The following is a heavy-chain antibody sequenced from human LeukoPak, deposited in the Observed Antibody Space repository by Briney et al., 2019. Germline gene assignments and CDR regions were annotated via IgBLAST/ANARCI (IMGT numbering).Heavy chain of an antibody. J-gene: IGHJ6*03. CDR3: ARDGYRLSGYFYYMDV. CDR1: GYPFTTYG. V-gene: IGHV1-18*01. D-gene: IGHD2-2*03. Sequence: ASVKVSCKASGYPFTTYGIDWVRQAPGQGLEWMGWINTHNGDTNYAQKLQGRVTMTTDTSTSTAYMELRSLRSDDTAVYYCARDGYRLSGYFYYMDVWGKGTTVTVSS. CDR2: INTHNGDT.